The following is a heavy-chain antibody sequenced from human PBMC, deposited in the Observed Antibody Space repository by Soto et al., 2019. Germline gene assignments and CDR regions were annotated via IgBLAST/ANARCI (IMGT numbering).Heavy chain of an antibody. CDR1: GGSFSGYY. J-gene: IGHJ4*02. CDR2: INHSGSS. V-gene: IGHV4-34*01. D-gene: IGHD2-15*01. CDR3: ARGISLIVEVHRDAPDKYYFDS. Sequence: SETLSLTCAVYGGSFSGYYWSWIRQSPGKGLEWMGEINHSGSSISDPSLKSRVTISVDTSKNKFSLKLRTVTAADTAAYYCARGISLIVEVHRDAPDKYYFDSWSQGTLVTVSS.